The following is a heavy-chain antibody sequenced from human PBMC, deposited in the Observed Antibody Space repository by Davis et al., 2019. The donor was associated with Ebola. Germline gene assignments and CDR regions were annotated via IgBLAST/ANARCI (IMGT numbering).Heavy chain of an antibody. Sequence: GESLKISCAASGFTFSSFSMSWVRQAPGQGLEWVSIIGSDAVTTFYTESAKGRFTISRDNSKNTVYLQMNSLRVEDTAVYYCAKGSSTPTRALDLWGQGTMVTVS. CDR1: GFTFSSFS. CDR3: AKGSSTPTRALDL. CDR2: IGSDAVTT. V-gene: IGHV3-23*01. J-gene: IGHJ3*01. D-gene: IGHD2-15*01.